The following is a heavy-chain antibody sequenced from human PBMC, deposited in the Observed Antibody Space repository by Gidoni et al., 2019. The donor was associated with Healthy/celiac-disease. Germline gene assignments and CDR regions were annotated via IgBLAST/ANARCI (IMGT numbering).Heavy chain of an antibody. CDR3: ASPTVSGHRDAFDI. Sequence: QVQLVESGGGEVQPGRSLRVSGAACGITFSSYGMHWVRQAPGKGLEWVAVIWYDGSNTYYADSVKGRFTISRDNSKNTLYLQMNSLRAEDTAVYYCASPTVSGHRDAFDIWGQGTMVTVSS. V-gene: IGHV3-33*01. J-gene: IGHJ3*02. D-gene: IGHD5-12*01. CDR2: IWYDGSNT. CDR1: GITFSSYG.